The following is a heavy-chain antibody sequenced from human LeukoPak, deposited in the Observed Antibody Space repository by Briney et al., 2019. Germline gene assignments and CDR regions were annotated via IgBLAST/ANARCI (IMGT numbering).Heavy chain of an antibody. CDR1: GFTFGSFW. D-gene: IGHD3-10*01. J-gene: IGHJ3*02. V-gene: IGHV4-34*01. Sequence: GSLRLSCAASGFTFGSFWMSWVRQAPGKELEWIGEINHSGSTNYNPSLKSRVTISVDTSKNQFSLKLSSVTAADTAVYYCARVSPRKNYYRSGSLAFDIWGQGAMVTVSS. CDR2: INHSGST. CDR3: ARVSPRKNYYRSGSLAFDI.